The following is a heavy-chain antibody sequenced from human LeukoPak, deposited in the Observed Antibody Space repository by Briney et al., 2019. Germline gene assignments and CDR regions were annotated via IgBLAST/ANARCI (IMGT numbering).Heavy chain of an antibody. CDR3: ATADWESFYFDS. V-gene: IGHV4-31*03. J-gene: IGHJ4*02. CDR1: GGSVSRGGYY. CDR2: TSYSEGT. D-gene: IGHD1-26*01. Sequence: SETQSLTCTVSGGSVSRGGYYWNWIRQHPGKGLEWIGFTSYSEGTYYNPSLMSRITISVDRYQNQFSLKMRDVTAADTAVYFCATADWESFYFDSWGQGALVAVFS.